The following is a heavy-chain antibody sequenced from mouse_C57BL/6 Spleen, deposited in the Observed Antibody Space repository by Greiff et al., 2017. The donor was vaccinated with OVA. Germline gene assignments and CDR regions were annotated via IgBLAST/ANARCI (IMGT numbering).Heavy chain of an antibody. CDR3: AGHYYYGSSYCY. CDR1: GFTFSDYG. J-gene: IGHJ2*01. V-gene: IGHV5-17*01. CDR2: ISSGSSTI. Sequence: EVKLMESGGGLVKPGGSLKLSCAASGFTFSDYGMHWVRQAPEKGLEWVAYISSGSSTIYYADTVKGRFTNSRDNAKNTLFLQMTSLRSEDPAMYYCAGHYYYGSSYCYWGPGTTLTVSS. D-gene: IGHD1-1*01.